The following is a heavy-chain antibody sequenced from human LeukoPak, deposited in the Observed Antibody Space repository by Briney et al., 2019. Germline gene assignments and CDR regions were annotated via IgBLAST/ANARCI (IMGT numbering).Heavy chain of an antibody. CDR1: GFTFSSYA. J-gene: IGHJ4*02. CDR3: AKKYYFDY. CDR2: ISDSGSGGST. V-gene: IGHV3-23*01. Sequence: GGSLRLSCAASGFTFSSYAMNWVRQAPGKGLERVSTISDSGSGGSTYYADSVKGRFTISRDNSKNTLYLQMNSLSADDTAIYYCAKKYYFDYWGQGTLVTVSS.